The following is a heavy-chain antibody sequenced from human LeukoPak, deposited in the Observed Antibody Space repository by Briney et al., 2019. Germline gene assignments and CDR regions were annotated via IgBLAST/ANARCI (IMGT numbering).Heavy chain of an antibody. J-gene: IGHJ4*02. CDR2: IASDGSST. Sequence: GGSLRLSCAASGFTFSSYWMNWVRQAPGKGLVWVSRIASDGSSTTYADSVKGRFSISRDNAKNTLYLQMNSLRAEDTAVYYCARDGVQFVEDYWGQGALVTVSS. CDR1: GFTFSSYW. V-gene: IGHV3-74*01. CDR3: ARDGVQFVEDY. D-gene: IGHD3-16*01.